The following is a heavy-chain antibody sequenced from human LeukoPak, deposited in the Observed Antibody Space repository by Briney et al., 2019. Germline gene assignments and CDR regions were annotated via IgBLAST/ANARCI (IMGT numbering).Heavy chain of an antibody. V-gene: IGHV4-34*01. CDR3: ARPYRRYSGSYWTY. CDR2: INHSGST. Sequence: MTSETLSLTCAVYGGSFSGYYWSWIRQPPGKGLEWIGEINHSGSTNYNPSLKSRVTISVDTSKNQFSLKLSSVTAADTAVYYCARPYRRYSGSYWTYWGQGTLVTVSS. D-gene: IGHD1-26*01. CDR1: GGSFSGYY. J-gene: IGHJ4*02.